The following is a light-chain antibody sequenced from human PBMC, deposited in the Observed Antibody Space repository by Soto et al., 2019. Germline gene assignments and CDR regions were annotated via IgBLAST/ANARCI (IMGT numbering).Light chain of an antibody. CDR1: QSISAW. V-gene: IGKV1-5*01. CDR2: DAS. Sequence: DIQMTQSPSTLSASVGDRVTITCRASQSISAWVAWYQQKPRKAPKVVIYDASSLESGVPSRFAGSRSGTEFTLTINSLQPDDSATYYCQQYNNFPGTFGQGTKVDIK. J-gene: IGKJ1*01. CDR3: QQYNNFPGT.